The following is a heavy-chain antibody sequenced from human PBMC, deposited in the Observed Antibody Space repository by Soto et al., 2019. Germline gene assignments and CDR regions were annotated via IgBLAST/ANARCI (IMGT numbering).Heavy chain of an antibody. CDR3: ARRGPRLRVATTKERQTYYFDY. J-gene: IGHJ4*02. CDR2: IYYSGST. D-gene: IGHD5-12*01. V-gene: IGHV4-39*01. Sequence: QLQLQESGPGLVKPSETLSLTCTVSGGSISSSSYYWGWIRQPPGKGLEWIGSIYYSGSTYYNPSLKSRVTISVDTSKNQFSLKLSSVTAADTAVYYCARRGPRLRVATTKERQTYYFDYWGQGTLVTVSS. CDR1: GGSISSSSYY.